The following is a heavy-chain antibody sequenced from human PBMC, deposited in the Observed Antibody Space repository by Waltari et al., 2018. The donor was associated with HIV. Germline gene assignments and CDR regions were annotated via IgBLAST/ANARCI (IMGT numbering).Heavy chain of an antibody. Sequence: EVQLVESGGGLVQPGGSLRLSCAASGFTLSSYTMNWVRQAPGKGLEWVSYISSSSSTIYYADSVKGRFTISRDNAKNSLYLQMNSLRAEDTAVYYCARDAPEYSSGWLFDYWGQGTLVTVSS. CDR1: GFTLSSYT. J-gene: IGHJ4*02. D-gene: IGHD6-19*01. CDR2: ISSSSSTI. CDR3: ARDAPEYSSGWLFDY. V-gene: IGHV3-48*04.